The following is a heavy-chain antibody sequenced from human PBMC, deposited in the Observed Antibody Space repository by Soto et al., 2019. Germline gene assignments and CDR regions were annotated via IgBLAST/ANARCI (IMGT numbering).Heavy chain of an antibody. V-gene: IGHV1-2*02. Sequence: ASVKVSCKASGYTFTGYYMHWVRQAPGQGLECMVWINPNSGGTNYAQKFQGRVTMTRDTSISTAYMELRRLISDDTAVDYCARNAPTYSYASSGYDHYFDYWGQGTLVTVSS. CDR1: GYTFTGYY. CDR3: ARNAPTYSYASSGYDHYFDY. D-gene: IGHD3-22*01. CDR2: INPNSGGT. J-gene: IGHJ4*02.